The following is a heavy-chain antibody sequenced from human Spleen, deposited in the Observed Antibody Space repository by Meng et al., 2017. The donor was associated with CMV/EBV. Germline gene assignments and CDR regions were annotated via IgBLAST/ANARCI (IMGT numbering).Heavy chain of an antibody. J-gene: IGHJ4*02. CDR2: ISGSGGST. V-gene: IGHV3-23*01. CDR3: ARPTYSGYDLYYFDY. Sequence: GGSLRLSCAASGFTFSSYAMSWVRQAPGKGLEWVSAISGSGGSTYYADSVKGRFTISRDNSKNTLYLQMNSLRAEDTAVYYCARPTYSGYDLYYFDYWGQGTLVTVSS. D-gene: IGHD5-12*01. CDR1: GFTFSSYA.